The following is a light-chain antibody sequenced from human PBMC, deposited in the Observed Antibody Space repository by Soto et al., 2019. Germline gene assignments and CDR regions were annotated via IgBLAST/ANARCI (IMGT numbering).Light chain of an antibody. Sequence: IVLKPSSATPSLFSRGRATLLFRASQDVSNHLAWYQQKPGQAPRLLIYDASNRATGIPARFSGSGSGTDFTLTISSLEPEDFAVYYCQQRSNWPLTFGGGTKVEIK. V-gene: IGKV3-11*01. CDR1: QDVSNH. J-gene: IGKJ4*01. CDR3: QQRSNWPLT. CDR2: DAS.